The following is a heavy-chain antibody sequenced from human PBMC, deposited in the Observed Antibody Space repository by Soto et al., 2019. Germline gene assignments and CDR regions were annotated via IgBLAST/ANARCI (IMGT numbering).Heavy chain of an antibody. CDR1: GYTFTSYA. D-gene: IGHD3-3*01. J-gene: IGHJ6*02. V-gene: IGHV1-3*01. CDR2: INDGNGNT. Sequence: QVQLVQSGAEVKKPGASVKVSCKASGYTFTSYAMHWVRQAPGQRLEWMGWINDGNGNTKYSQKCQGRVTITSYTSASTANMEVSSRRSEGSSVHYCAGGGKDYDFWRGYTVYGMDVWGQGTTVTVSS. CDR3: AGGGKDYDFWRGYTVYGMDV.